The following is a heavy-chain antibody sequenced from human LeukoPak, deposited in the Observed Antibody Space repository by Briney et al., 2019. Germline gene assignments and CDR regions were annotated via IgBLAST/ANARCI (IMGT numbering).Heavy chain of an antibody. J-gene: IGHJ4*02. D-gene: IGHD1/OR15-1a*01. V-gene: IGHV3-74*01. CDR1: VLTLSGYW. Sequence: GGSLTLSCSASVLTLSGYWMHGVRQTTGKGRVWVSRIDSDGSGTSYAASVKGRFTIFSDDVKNMLYLQMNSLRVDDKGLYYCSIVEQFWGQGTLVTVSS. CDR2: IDSDGSGT. CDR3: SIVEQF.